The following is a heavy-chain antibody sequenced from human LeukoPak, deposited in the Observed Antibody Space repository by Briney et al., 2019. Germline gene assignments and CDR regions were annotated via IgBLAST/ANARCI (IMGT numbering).Heavy chain of an antibody. J-gene: IGHJ4*02. D-gene: IGHD3-10*01. CDR3: ARGGDYGSGSYGGD. V-gene: IGHV3-7*01. CDR2: IRQDGSEK. Sequence: TGGSLRLSCAASGFTFSSYWMSWVRQAPGKGLEWVANIRQDGSEKYYVDSVKGRFTISRDNAKDSLYLQMNSLRAEDTAVYYCARGGDYGSGSYGGDWGQGTLVTVSS. CDR1: GFTFSSYW.